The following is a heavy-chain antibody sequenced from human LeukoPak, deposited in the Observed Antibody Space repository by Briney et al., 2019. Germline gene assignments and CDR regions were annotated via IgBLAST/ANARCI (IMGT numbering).Heavy chain of an antibody. J-gene: IGHJ4*02. Sequence: GGSLRLSCAASGLTFSNYAMHSVRQAPGKGLEWVTFIRYDGSNKNYAESVKGRFTSSRDNSKNTLYLQMSSLRAEDTAVYYCARAIHSSSSGVVDYWGQGTLVTVSS. CDR3: ARAIHSSSSGVVDY. CDR2: IRYDGSNK. D-gene: IGHD6-6*01. CDR1: GLTFSNYA. V-gene: IGHV3-30*02.